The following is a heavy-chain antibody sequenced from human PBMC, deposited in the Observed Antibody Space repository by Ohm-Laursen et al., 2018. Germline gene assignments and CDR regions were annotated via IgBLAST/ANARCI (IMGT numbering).Heavy chain of an antibody. J-gene: IGHJ4*02. D-gene: IGHD5-18*01. CDR2: INSDGSST. CDR1: GFTFSSYW. V-gene: IGHV3-74*01. Sequence: SLRLSCAASGFTFSSYWMHWVRQAPGKGLVWVSRINSDGSSTSYADSVKGRFTISRDNAKNTLYLQMNSLRAEDTAVYYCARVSRWLPPDYWGQGTLVTVSS. CDR3: ARVSRWLPPDY.